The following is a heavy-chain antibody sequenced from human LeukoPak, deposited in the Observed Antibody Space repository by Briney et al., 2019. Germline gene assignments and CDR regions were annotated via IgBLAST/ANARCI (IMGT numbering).Heavy chain of an antibody. CDR1: GFTFSSYG. J-gene: IGHJ5*02. Sequence: GRSLRLSCAASGFTFSSYGMHWVRQAPGKGLEWVAVISYDGSNKYYADSVKGRFTISRDNSKNTLYLQMNSLRAEDTAVYYCAKGRQWLVKGIAIGGFDPWGQGTLVTVSS. V-gene: IGHV3-30*18. CDR3: AKGRQWLVKGIAIGGFDP. D-gene: IGHD6-19*01. CDR2: ISYDGSNK.